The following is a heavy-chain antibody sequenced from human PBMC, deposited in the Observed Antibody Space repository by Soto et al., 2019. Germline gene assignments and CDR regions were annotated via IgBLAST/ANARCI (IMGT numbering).Heavy chain of an antibody. CDR1: GGSISSSSYY. Sequence: SETLSLTCTVSGGSISSSSYYWGWIRQPPGKGLEWIGSIYYSGSTYYNPSLKSRVTISVDTSKNQFSLKLSSVTAADTAVYYCASRLTDGYGMDVWGQGTTVTVSS. V-gene: IGHV4-39*01. J-gene: IGHJ6*02. CDR3: ASRLTDGYGMDV. CDR2: IYYSGST.